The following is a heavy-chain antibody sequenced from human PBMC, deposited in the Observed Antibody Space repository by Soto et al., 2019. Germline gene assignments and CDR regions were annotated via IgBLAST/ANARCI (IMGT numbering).Heavy chain of an antibody. Sequence: ASVKVSCKASGYAVTSYAMHWVRQAPGQRLEWMGWINAGNCNTKYSQKFQGRVTITRDTSASTAYMELSSLRSEDTAVYYCATDPGYSYGYSRRQGPLVIVSS. J-gene: IGHJ5*01. D-gene: IGHD5-18*01. CDR3: ATDPGYSYGYS. CDR2: INAGNCNT. CDR1: GYAVTSYA. V-gene: IGHV1-3*01.